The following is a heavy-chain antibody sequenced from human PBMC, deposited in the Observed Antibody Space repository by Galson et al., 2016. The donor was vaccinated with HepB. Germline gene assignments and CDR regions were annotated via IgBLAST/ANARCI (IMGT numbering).Heavy chain of an antibody. D-gene: IGHD3-3*01. Sequence: LRLSCAASGFTFSNYGMNWVRQAPGKGLEWVSYISSSSSTIYYADSVKGRFTISRDNAKNSLYLQMNSLRAEDTTIYYCTRDYDFWSGYWGVFGYWGQGTLVTVSS. CDR1: GFTFSNYG. V-gene: IGHV3-48*04. J-gene: IGHJ4*02. CDR2: ISSSSSTI. CDR3: TRDYDFWSGYWGVFGY.